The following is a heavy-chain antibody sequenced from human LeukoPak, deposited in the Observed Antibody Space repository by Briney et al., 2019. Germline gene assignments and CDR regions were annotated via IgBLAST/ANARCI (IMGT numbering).Heavy chain of an antibody. V-gene: IGHV3-33*01. CDR2: IWYDGSNK. D-gene: IGHD1-1*01. CDR3: ARERYDAKNWFDP. J-gene: IGHJ5*02. Sequence: GRSLRLSCAASGFTFSSYGMHWVRQAPGKGLEWVAVIWYDGSNKYYADSVKGRFTISRDNSKNTLYLQMNSLRAEDTAVYYCARERYDAKNWFDPWGQGTLVTVSS. CDR1: GFTFSSYG.